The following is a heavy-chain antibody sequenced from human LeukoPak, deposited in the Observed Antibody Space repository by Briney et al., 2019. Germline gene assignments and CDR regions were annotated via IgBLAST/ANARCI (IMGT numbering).Heavy chain of an antibody. Sequence: SETLSLTCTVSGGSISSYYWSWIRQPPGKGLEWIGYIYTSGSTNYNPSLKSRVTISVDTSKNQFSLKLSSVTAADTAVYYCASSQWLGWFDPWGQGTLVTVSS. CDR2: IYTSGST. CDR3: ASSQWLGWFDP. J-gene: IGHJ5*02. CDR1: GGSISSYY. D-gene: IGHD6-19*01. V-gene: IGHV4-4*09.